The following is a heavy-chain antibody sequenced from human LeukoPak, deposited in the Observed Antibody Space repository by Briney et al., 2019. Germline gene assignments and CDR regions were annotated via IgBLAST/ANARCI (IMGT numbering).Heavy chain of an antibody. J-gene: IGHJ4*02. V-gene: IGHV3-30*03. Sequence: GGSLRLSCAASGFTFSSYGMHWVRQAPGKGLEWVAVISYDGSNKYYADSVKGRFTISRDNAKNSLYLQMNSLRAEDTAVYYCARGTQQLWFHWGQGTLVTVSS. CDR3: ARGTQQLWFH. CDR2: ISYDGSNK. CDR1: GFTFSSYG. D-gene: IGHD5-18*01.